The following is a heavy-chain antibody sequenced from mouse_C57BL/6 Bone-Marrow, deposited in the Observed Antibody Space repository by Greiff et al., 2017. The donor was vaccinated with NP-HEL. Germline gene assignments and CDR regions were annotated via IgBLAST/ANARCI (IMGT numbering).Heavy chain of an antibody. Sequence: VQLKQSGAELVRPGASLKLSCTASGYTFTSYTMHWVKQRPGQGLEWIGYINPSSGYTNYNQKFKDQATFTADKSSSTAYMQLSSLTSEDSAVYYCARGPSNYPLDYWGRGTALTVS. CDR1: GYTFTSYT. CDR3: ARGPSNYPLDY. V-gene: IGHV1-4*01. CDR2: INPSSGYT. D-gene: IGHD2-1*01. J-gene: IGHJ2*01.